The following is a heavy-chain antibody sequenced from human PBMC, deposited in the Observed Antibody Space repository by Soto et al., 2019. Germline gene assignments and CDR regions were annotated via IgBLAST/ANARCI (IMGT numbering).Heavy chain of an antibody. D-gene: IGHD3-3*01. CDR2: IYYSGNT. CDR3: ATRAADYDFWSGYYSYYYYMEV. J-gene: IGHJ6*03. CDR1: GGSISSSSYY. Sequence: SETMSLTCTVSGGSISSSSYYWGWIRQPPGKGLEWIGYIYYSGNTNYNPSLKSRVTISVDTSKNQFSLKLSSVTAADTAVYYCATRAADYDFWSGYYSYYYYMEVWGKGTTVTVSS. V-gene: IGHV4-61*05.